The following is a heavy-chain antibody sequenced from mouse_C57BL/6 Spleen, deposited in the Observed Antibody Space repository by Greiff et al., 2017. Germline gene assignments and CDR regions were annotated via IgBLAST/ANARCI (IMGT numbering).Heavy chain of an antibody. CDR1: GYTFTGYW. CDR2: IFPGSGST. V-gene: IGHV1-9*01. Sequence: QVQLQQSGAELMKPGASVKLSCKATGYTFTGYWIEWVKQRPGHGLEWIGEIFPGSGSTNYNEKVKGKSTFTAVTSSHTAYMQLGSLTSEYSAIYYCARTGVYDDGLPMDDWGQGTSVTVSS. D-gene: IGHD2-12*01. CDR3: ARTGVYDDGLPMDD. J-gene: IGHJ4*01.